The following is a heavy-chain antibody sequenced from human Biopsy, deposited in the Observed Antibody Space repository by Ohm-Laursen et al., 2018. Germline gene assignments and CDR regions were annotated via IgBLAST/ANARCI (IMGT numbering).Heavy chain of an antibody. CDR2: INHSGRN. J-gene: IGHJ4*02. D-gene: IGHD3-16*01. Sequence: PSQTLSLTCAVYGESFNGYYWSWIRQTPGKGLEWIGEINHSGRNNYNPSLKSRVTISVDTSKNQFSLKVRSVTAEDTALYYCTRAGGGKIYGLWGQGTLVTVSS. CDR3: TRAGGGKIYGL. V-gene: IGHV4-34*09. CDR1: GESFNGYY.